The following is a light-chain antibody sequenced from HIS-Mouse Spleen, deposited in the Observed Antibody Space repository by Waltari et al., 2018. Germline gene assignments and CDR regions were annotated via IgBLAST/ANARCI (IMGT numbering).Light chain of an antibody. Sequence: QSALTQPASVSGSPGQSITISCTGTSSAVGSYNLVSWYQQHPGKAPKLRIYEGSKRPSGVSNRFSGSKSGNTASLTISGLQAEDEADYYCCSYAGSSTWVFGGGTKLTVL. J-gene: IGLJ3*02. CDR1: SSAVGSYNL. CDR3: CSYAGSSTWV. CDR2: EGS. V-gene: IGLV2-23*01.